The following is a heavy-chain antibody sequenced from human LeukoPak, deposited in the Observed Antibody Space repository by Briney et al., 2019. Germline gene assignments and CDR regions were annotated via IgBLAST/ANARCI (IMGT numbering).Heavy chain of an antibody. CDR1: GFNFANYG. D-gene: IGHD1-26*01. Sequence: GGSLRLSCAASGFNFANYGLNWVRQAPGKGLEWVSVISASDGGTYYADSVKGRFTISRDNSKNTLYLRMNSLGAEDTAVYYCAKEMGGSYYYYYGMDVWGQGTTVTVSS. J-gene: IGHJ6*02. V-gene: IGHV3-23*01. CDR2: ISASDGGT. CDR3: AKEMGGSYYYYYGMDV.